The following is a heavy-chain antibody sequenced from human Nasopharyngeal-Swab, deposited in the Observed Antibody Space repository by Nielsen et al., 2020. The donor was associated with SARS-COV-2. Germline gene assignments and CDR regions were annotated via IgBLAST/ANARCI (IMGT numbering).Heavy chain of an antibody. CDR1: GCSFSSGGYY. J-gene: IGHJ6*03. CDR3: ARVGDFCCGWSTNYCMDV. CDR2: IYYSRNT. D-gene: IGHD3-3*01. V-gene: IGHV4-31*03. Sequence: LRLSCTVSGCSFSSGGYYWVRIRQHPGKGLAWIGYIYYSRNTYYNPSVKSRVTISVDTSKNQFSLKLSSVTAADTAVYYCARVGDFCCGWSTNYCMDVWGKGTTVTVSS.